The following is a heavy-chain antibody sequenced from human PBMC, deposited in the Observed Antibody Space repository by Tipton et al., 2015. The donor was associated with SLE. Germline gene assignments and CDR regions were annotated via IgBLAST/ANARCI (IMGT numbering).Heavy chain of an antibody. CDR3: ARYRSNLDY. Sequence: GSLRLSCAASGFTFSSYSMNWVRQAPGKGLEWVSYISSSSSTIYYADSVKGRFTISRDNAKNSLYLQMNSLRAEDTAVYYCARYRSNLDYWGQGTLVTVSS. CDR2: ISSSSSTI. V-gene: IGHV3-48*04. CDR1: GFTFSSYS. D-gene: IGHD4-11*01. J-gene: IGHJ4*02.